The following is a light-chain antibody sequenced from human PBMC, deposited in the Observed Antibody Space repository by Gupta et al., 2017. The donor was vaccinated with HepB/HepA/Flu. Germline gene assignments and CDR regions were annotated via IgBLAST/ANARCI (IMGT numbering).Light chain of an antibody. CDR1: RSDDGTYNY. V-gene: IGLV2-14*03. Sequence: QSALTQPASVSGSLGQSITISCTGTRSDDGTYNYFSWYQQHPDKAPKLLIFDIGNRPSGVAGRFSGSKSGNTASLTIAGLQADDEADYYCTSYTGTRWVFGSGTKVTIL. CDR3: TSYTGTRWV. CDR2: DIG. J-gene: IGLJ1*01.